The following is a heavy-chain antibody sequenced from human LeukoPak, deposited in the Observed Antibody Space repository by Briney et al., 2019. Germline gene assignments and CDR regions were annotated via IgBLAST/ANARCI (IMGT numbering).Heavy chain of an antibody. D-gene: IGHD3-3*01. CDR3: ATQGRDYDFWSGYYTFDY. V-gene: IGHV1-69*13. Sequence: GASVKVSCKASGYTFTSYAISWVRQAPGQGLEWMGGIIPIFGTANYAQKFQGRVTITADESTSTAYMELSSLRSEDTAVYYCATQGRDYDFWSGYYTFDYWGQGTLVTVSS. J-gene: IGHJ4*02. CDR2: IIPIFGTA. CDR1: GYTFTSYA.